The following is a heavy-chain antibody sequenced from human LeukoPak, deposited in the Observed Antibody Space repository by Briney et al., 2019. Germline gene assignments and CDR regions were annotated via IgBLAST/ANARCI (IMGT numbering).Heavy chain of an antibody. V-gene: IGHV3-23*01. CDR3: AKDRAYSTGVGNFDD. CDR2: ISGGGEAT. Sequence: PWGSLRLSCAASGFTFSSYAMSWVRQAPGRGLVWVSGISGGGEATYYADSVKGRFTISRDNSKSTLYLQMNSLRAEDTALYYCAKDRAYSTGVGNFDDWGQGTVVTVSS. CDR1: GFTFSSYA. D-gene: IGHD6-19*01. J-gene: IGHJ4*02.